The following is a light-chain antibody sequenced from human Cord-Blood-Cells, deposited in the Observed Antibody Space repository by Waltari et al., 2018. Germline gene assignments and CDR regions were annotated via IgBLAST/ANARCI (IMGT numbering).Light chain of an antibody. CDR3: CSYAGSYVV. V-gene: IGLV2-11*01. CDR2: DVS. J-gene: IGLJ2*01. CDR1: IRVFGGYNY. Sequence: QPALPPPRSVSGSPGQAVTISCTGTIRVFGGYNYVSWYQQHPGKAPKLMIYDVSKRPSGVPDRFSGSKSGNTASLTISGLQAEDEADYYCCSYAGSYVVFGGGTKLTVL.